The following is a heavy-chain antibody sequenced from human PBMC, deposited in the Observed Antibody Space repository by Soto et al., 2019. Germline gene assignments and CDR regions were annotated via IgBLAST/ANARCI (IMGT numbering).Heavy chain of an antibody. J-gene: IGHJ5*02. CDR3: ARFEGSSGSYRNWFDP. CDR1: GGYISSYY. D-gene: IGHD1-26*01. Sequence: PSETLSLTCTVSGGYISSYYWSWTRQPPGKGLEWIGYIYYSGSTNYNPSLKSRVTISVDTSKNQFSLKLSSVTAADTAVYYCARFEGSSGSYRNWFDPWGQGTLVTVSS. CDR2: IYYSGST. V-gene: IGHV4-59*01.